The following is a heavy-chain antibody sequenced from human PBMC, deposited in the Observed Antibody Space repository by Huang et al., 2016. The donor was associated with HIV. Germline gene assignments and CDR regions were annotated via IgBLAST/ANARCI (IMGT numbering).Heavy chain of an antibody. CDR1: GFSLSTFGVG. J-gene: IGHJ4*02. CDR3: AHSMVGASSFDY. Sequence: QITLKESGPTLVKPTQTPTLTCPFSGFSLSTFGVGVGWIRRPPGQALEWLALIYWYDDKRYRPSLKSRLTITKDTSKDQVVLRMTNLDPVDTATYYCAHSMVGASSFDYWGQGTLVTVSS. V-gene: IGHV2-5*01. D-gene: IGHD1-26*01. CDR2: IYWYDDK.